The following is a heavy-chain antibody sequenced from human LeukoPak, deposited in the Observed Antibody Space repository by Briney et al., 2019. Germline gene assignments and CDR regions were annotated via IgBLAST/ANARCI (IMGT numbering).Heavy chain of an antibody. Sequence: ASVTISFKGSGYSFTSYWIGWVRQMPGKGVEWMGVIYPGDSDTRYIPSFQGQVPISADKSISTAYLQWSSLKASDPAMYYCARHYSGYDPFDYWGQGTLVTVSS. V-gene: IGHV5-51*01. CDR2: IYPGDSDT. CDR3: ARHYSGYDPFDY. CDR1: GYSFTSYW. J-gene: IGHJ4*02. D-gene: IGHD5-12*01.